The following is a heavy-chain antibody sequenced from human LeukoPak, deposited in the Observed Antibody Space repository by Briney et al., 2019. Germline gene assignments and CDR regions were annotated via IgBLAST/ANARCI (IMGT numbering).Heavy chain of an antibody. CDR1: GFTFSSYG. V-gene: IGHV3-30*02. J-gene: IGHJ4*02. CDR3: ARAFRAAASQFDY. D-gene: IGHD6-13*01. CDR2: IRYDGSNK. Sequence: GGSLRLSCAASGFTFSSYGMHWVRQAPGKGLEWVAFIRYDGSNKYYADSVKGRFTISRDNSKNMLYLQMNSLRAEDTAVYYCARAFRAAASQFDYWGQGTLVTVSS.